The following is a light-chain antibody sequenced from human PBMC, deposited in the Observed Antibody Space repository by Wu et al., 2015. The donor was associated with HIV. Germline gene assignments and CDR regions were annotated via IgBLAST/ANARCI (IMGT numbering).Light chain of an antibody. V-gene: IGKV3-20*01. CDR2: AAA. Sequence: EIVLTQSPGTLSLSPGERATLSCRASQSVSDSSIAWYQQKPGQAPRLLMYAAANRATDTPDRFSGSWSGTNFTLTISRLEPEDFAVYFCQQFHGSPMTFGQGTKVEI. J-gene: IGKJ1*01. CDR1: QSVSDSS. CDR3: QQFHGSPMT.